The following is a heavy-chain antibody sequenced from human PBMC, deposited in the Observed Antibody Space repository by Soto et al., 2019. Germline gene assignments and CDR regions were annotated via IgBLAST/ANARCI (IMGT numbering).Heavy chain of an antibody. V-gene: IGHV1-18*01. CDR3: ARLTGVLRLFLHY. J-gene: IGHJ4*02. CDR2: ISAYNYNT. D-gene: IGHD2-21*01. Sequence: ASVKVSCKASGYTFHNYGVNWVRQAPGHGLEWMGRISAYNYNTHYAQNFEGRVTMTTDTSTSTAYMELRSLRSDDTAIYYCARLTGVLRLFLHYWGQGTRVTVS. CDR1: GYTFHNYG.